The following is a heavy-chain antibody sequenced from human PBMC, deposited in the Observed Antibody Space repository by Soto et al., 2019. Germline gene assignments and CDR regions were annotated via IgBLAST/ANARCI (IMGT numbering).Heavy chain of an antibody. D-gene: IGHD3-3*01. J-gene: IGHJ4*02. CDR3: ARVTIFGVVPEYYFDY. CDR1: GFTFSSYS. CDR2: ISSSSSTI. Sequence: GGSLRLSCAASGFTFSSYSMNWVRQAPGKGLEWVSYISSSSSTIYYADSVKGRFTISRDNAKNSLYLQMNSLRAEDTAVYYCARVTIFGVVPEYYFDYWGQGTLVTVSS. V-gene: IGHV3-48*01.